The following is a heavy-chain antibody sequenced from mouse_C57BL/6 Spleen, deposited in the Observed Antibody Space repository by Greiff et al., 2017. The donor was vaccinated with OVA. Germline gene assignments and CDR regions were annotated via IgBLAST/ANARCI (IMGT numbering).Heavy chain of an antibody. Sequence: EVKLVESGGGLVKPGGSLKLSCAASGFTFSDYGMHWVRQAPEQGLEWVAYISSGSSTIYYADTVKGRFTISRDNAKNTLFLQMTSLRSEDTAMYYCARDGYYSYYAMDYWGQGTSVTVSS. CDR2: ISSGSSTI. J-gene: IGHJ4*01. CDR3: ARDGYYSYYAMDY. CDR1: GFTFSDYG. D-gene: IGHD2-3*01. V-gene: IGHV5-17*01.